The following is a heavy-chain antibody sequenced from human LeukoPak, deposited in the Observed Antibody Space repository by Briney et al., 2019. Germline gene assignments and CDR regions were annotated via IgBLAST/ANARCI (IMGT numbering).Heavy chain of an antibody. CDR2: INHSGSP. CDR1: RGFLRGYY. CDR3: ARLRWLQLDY. J-gene: IGHJ4*02. Sequence: SETLSPTRVVYRGFLRGYYCSWLRQPPARGLEWIGEINHSGSPNYNPSLKSRVTISVDTSKNRFSLKLSSVTAADTAVYYCARLRWLQLDYWGQGTLVTVSS. V-gene: IGHV4-34*01. D-gene: IGHD5-24*01.